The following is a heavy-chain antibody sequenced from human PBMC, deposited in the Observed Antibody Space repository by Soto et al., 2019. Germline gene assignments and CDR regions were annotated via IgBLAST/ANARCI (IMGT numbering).Heavy chain of an antibody. J-gene: IGHJ5*02. Sequence: PVGSLRLSCASSGFPFSSHAMSWVRQAPGKGLEWVSAISGSGGSTYYADSVKGRFTISRDNSKNTLYLQMNSLRAEDTAVYYCAKGPTATVLRAWFDPWGQGTLVTVSS. CDR3: AKGPTATVLRAWFDP. D-gene: IGHD4-17*01. CDR2: ISGSGGST. CDR1: GFPFSSHA. V-gene: IGHV3-23*01.